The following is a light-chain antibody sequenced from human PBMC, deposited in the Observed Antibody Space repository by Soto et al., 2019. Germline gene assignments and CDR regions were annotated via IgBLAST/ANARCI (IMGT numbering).Light chain of an antibody. CDR2: KAS. CDR1: QSISSW. V-gene: IGKV1-5*03. Sequence: DIQMTQSPSTLSASVGDRVTITCRASQSISSWLAWYQQKPGKAPKLLIYKASSLESGVPSRFSGSGSGTEFTLTISSLQPDDFETYYCQQYNSYRWTFGQGTKVDIK. CDR3: QQYNSYRWT. J-gene: IGKJ1*01.